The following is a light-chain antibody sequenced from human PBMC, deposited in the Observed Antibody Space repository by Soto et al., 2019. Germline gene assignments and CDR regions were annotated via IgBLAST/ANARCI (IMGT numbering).Light chain of an antibody. V-gene: IGKV3D-15*01. Sequence: EIVMTQSPATLSVSPGEGVSLSCRASQSVGSNLAWYQQIPGQSPRLLMYEASTRAPGIPDRFSGSGSGSEFTLTISSLQSKDFALYYCQQYDSWPLTFGGGTKVEIK. CDR3: QQYDSWPLT. J-gene: IGKJ4*01. CDR2: EAS. CDR1: QSVGSN.